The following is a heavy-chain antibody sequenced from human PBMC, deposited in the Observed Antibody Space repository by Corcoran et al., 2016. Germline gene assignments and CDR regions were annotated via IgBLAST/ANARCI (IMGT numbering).Heavy chain of an antibody. CDR2: IYSGGST. D-gene: IGHD1-1*01. Sequence: EVQLVESGGGLIQPGGSLRLSCAASGFTVSSNYMSWVRQAPGKGLEWVSVIYSGGSTYYADSVKGRFTISRDNSTNTLYLQMNSLRAEDTAVYYCARDPRYLYYGMDVWGQGTTVTVSS. CDR1: GFTVSSNY. V-gene: IGHV3-53*01. J-gene: IGHJ6*02. CDR3: ARDPRYLYYGMDV.